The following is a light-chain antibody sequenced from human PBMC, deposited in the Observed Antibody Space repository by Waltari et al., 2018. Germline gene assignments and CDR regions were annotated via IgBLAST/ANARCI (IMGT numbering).Light chain of an antibody. CDR2: DVS. Sequence: QSALTQPRSVSGSPGQSVTISCTGTTSDVGGYDYVPWHQHHPGKPPKLRINDVSDRPPGVPDRFFGSKSGTTASLTISGLQAEDEADYYCCSFAGPYTWVFGGGTKLTVL. V-gene: IGLV2-11*01. J-gene: IGLJ3*02. CDR1: TSDVGGYDY. CDR3: CSFAGPYTWV.